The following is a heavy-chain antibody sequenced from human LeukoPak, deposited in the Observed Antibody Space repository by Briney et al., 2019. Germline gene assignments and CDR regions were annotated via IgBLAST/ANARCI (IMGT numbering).Heavy chain of an antibody. D-gene: IGHD2-15*01. CDR3: ARRLGYCSGGSCYANYFDY. Sequence: GESLKVSCNGSGYSFTSYWIGWVRQMPGKGLEWMGIIYPGDSDTRYSPSFQGQVTISADKSISTAYLQWSSLKASDTAMYYCARRLGYCSGGSCYANYFDYWGQGTLVTVSS. J-gene: IGHJ4*02. CDR1: GYSFTSYW. V-gene: IGHV5-51*01. CDR2: IYPGDSDT.